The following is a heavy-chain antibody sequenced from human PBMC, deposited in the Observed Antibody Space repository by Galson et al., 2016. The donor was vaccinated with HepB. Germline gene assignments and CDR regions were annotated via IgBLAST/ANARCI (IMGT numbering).Heavy chain of an antibody. CDR2: ISAYSDNT. D-gene: IGHD3-10*01. CDR3: ARDTYGSGRGWGYFDY. Sequence: SVKVSCKASGYTFTNYGISWVRQAPGQGLEWMGWISAYSDNTKYVQSLQGRVTMISDTSTSTAHMELTSLRSDDTAVYYCARDTYGSGRGWGYFDYWGQGTLVTVSS. J-gene: IGHJ4*02. CDR1: GYTFTNYG. V-gene: IGHV1-18*01.